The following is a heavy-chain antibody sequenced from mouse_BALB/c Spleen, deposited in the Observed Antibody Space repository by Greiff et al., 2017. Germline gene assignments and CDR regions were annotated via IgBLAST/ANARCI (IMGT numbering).Heavy chain of an antibody. CDR1: GYTFTSYW. J-gene: IGHJ2*01. CDR2: INPSTGYT. V-gene: IGHV1-7*01. CDR3: ARYGYDGVDN. Sequence: VQLHQSGAELAKPGASVKMSCKASGYTFTSYWMHWVKQRPGQGLEWIGYINPSTGYTEYNQKFKDKATLTADKSSSTAYMQLSSLTSEDSAVYYCARYGYDGVDNWGQGTTLTVSS. D-gene: IGHD2-2*01.